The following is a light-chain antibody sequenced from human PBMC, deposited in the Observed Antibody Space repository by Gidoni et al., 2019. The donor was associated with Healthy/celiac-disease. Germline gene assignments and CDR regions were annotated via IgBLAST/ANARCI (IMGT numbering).Light chain of an antibody. Sequence: DIQITQSPSTLSASVGDRVTITCRASQSISTWLAWYQQKPGKAPKLLIYKASSLEGGVPSRFSGSGSGTEFTLTISSLQPDDFATYYCQQYNSYPWTFGQGTKVEIK. CDR3: QQYNSYPWT. CDR1: QSISTW. V-gene: IGKV1-5*03. CDR2: KAS. J-gene: IGKJ1*01.